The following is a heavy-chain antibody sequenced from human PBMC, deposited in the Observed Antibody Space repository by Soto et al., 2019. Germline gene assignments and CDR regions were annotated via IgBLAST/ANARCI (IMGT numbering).Heavy chain of an antibody. J-gene: IGHJ4*02. CDR2: ISYDGSNR. V-gene: IGHV3-30-3*01. CDR1: GFTFSSYA. CDR3: ARVPFYSGFDY. Sequence: HPGGSLRLSCAASGFTFSSYAMHWVRQAPGKGLEWVAVISYDGSNRDYADSVKGRFTISRDNSKNTLYLQMNSLRVADTAVYYCARVPFYSGFDYWGQGTQVTVSS. D-gene: IGHD2-15*01.